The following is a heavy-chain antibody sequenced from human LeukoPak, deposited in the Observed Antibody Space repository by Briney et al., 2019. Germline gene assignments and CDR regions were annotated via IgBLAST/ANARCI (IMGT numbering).Heavy chain of an antibody. CDR3: TTTGLILADSSGWYWFDP. CDR2: IKSKTDGGTT. Sequence: GGSLRLSCAASGFTFSNAWMSWVRQAPGKGLEWVGRIKSKTDGGTTDYAAPVKGRFTISRDDSKNTLYLQMNSLKTEDTAVYYCTTTGLILADSSGWYWFDPWGQGTLVTVSS. D-gene: IGHD6-19*01. J-gene: IGHJ5*02. V-gene: IGHV3-15*01. CDR1: GFTFSNAW.